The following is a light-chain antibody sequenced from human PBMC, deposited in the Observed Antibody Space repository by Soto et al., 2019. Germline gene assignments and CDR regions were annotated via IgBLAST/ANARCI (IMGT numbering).Light chain of an antibody. CDR1: QSINNY. V-gene: IGKV1-39*01. Sequence: DVQMTQSPSSLSASVGDTVTITCRASQSINNYLNWYEQKPGEAPKLLMYSASTLQSGVPSRFSGSGTGTDFTLTITSLQPEDFAVYYCQQSYSSPLTFGGGTKVES. CDR3: QQSYSSPLT. CDR2: SAS. J-gene: IGKJ4*01.